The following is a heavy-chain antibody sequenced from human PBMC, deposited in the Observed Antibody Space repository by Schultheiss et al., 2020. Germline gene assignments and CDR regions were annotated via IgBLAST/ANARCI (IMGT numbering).Heavy chain of an antibody. Sequence: GGSLRLSCAASGFTFDDYAMHWVRQAPGKGLEWVSGISWNSGSIGYADSVKGRFTISRDNAKNSLYLQMNSLRAEDTAVYYCARDLGYGDYYGMDVWGQGTTVTVSS. V-gene: IGHV3-9*01. D-gene: IGHD4-17*01. CDR1: GFTFDDYA. CDR3: ARDLGYGDYYGMDV. J-gene: IGHJ6*02. CDR2: ISWNSGSI.